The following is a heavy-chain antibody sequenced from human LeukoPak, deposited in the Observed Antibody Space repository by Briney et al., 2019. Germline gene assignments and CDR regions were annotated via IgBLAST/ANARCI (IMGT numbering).Heavy chain of an antibody. J-gene: IGHJ4*02. Sequence: GGSLRLSCAASGFTFSNYEMHWVRQAPGKGLVWVSRINSDESSTSYADSVKGRFTISRDNAKNSLYLQMNSLRAEDTAVYYCAREGQWLVSGRFDYWGQGTLVTVSS. CDR1: GFTFSNYE. CDR2: INSDESST. D-gene: IGHD6-19*01. CDR3: AREGQWLVSGRFDY. V-gene: IGHV3-74*01.